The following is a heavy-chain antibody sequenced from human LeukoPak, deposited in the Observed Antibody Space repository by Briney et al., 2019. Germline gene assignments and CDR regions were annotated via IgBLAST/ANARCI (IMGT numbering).Heavy chain of an antibody. J-gene: IGHJ4*01. Sequence: PSGTLSLTCGVSGGYVTTTNWWTWVRQPPGKGLEWIGEVHLDGRTNYNPSLKSRLTISVDLSENHISLRLTSVTAADTAVYYCAREGGFFRPFDYSGQGTLVTVSS. D-gene: IGHD3-3*01. CDR2: VHLDGRT. CDR1: GGYVTTTNW. CDR3: AREGGFFRPFDY. V-gene: IGHV4-4*02.